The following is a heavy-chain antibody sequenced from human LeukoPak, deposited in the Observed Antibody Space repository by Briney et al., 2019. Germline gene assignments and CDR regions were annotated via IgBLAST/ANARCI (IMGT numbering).Heavy chain of an antibody. V-gene: IGHV1-46*01. CDR3: ARVRGEKGSEFDY. J-gene: IGHJ4*02. D-gene: IGHD3-10*01. Sequence: ASVKVSCKASGGIFSSYPISWVRQAPGQGLEWMGIINPSSGSISYAQKFQGRVTMTRDTSTSTVYMELSSLRSEDTAVYYCARVRGEKGSEFDYWGQGTLVTVSS. CDR2: INPSSGSI. CDR1: GGIFSSYP.